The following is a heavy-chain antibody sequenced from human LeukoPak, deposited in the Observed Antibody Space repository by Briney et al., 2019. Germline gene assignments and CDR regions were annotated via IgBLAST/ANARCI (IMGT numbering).Heavy chain of an antibody. CDR1: GFTVSSSY. CDR3: ARDRRDGYCLGH. V-gene: IGHV3-66*01. D-gene: IGHD5-24*01. CDR2: IYSGGTT. J-gene: IGHJ4*02. Sequence: GGSLRLSCTGSGFTVSSSYMSWVRQTPGKGLEWVSGIYSGGTTYYADSVNGRVTISRDSSKNTLYLQMNSLRAEDTAVYYCARDRRDGYCLGHWGQGTLVTVSS.